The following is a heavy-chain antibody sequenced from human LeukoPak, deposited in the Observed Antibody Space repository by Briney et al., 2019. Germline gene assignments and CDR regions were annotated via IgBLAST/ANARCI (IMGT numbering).Heavy chain of an antibody. CDR3: AKDWIQFNRVFDCFES. CDR2: IGNTET. D-gene: IGHD5-18*01. V-gene: IGHV3-23*01. CDR1: VFPFETNA. Sequence: VGSLRLSCATSVFPFETNAMSSVPQAPGHDRKCFATIGNTETFYADSVTRRFTISRHNSKNTVNLKMNRLRVEDTAIYYCAKDWIQFNRVFDCFESWGQGNLVTVSS. J-gene: IGHJ4*02.